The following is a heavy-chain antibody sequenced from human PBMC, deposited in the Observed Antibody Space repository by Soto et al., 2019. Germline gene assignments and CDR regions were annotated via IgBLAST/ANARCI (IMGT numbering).Heavy chain of an antibody. D-gene: IGHD3-16*01. CDR3: ARAFAGFGASWYFDL. Sequence: SETLSLTCTVSGGSITDYYWSWIRQPPGKALEWIGYGYHSVSIHYNPSLKTRVTISVDTSENQFSLRLSSVTAADTAVYYCARAFAGFGASWYFDLCGRGTLVSLST. CDR1: GGSITDYY. CDR2: GYHSVSI. V-gene: IGHV4-59*01. J-gene: IGHJ2*01.